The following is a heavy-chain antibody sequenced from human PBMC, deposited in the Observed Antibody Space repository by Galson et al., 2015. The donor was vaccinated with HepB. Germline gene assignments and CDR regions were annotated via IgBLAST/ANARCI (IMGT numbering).Heavy chain of an antibody. J-gene: IGHJ4*02. CDR1: GYTFTDYW. CDR2: IHPGDSDT. D-gene: IGHD2-21*01. V-gene: IGHV5-51*03. Sequence: QSGAEVKKPGESLKISCEVSGYTFTDYWVGWVRQRPGKGLEWLGNIHPGDSDTRYGPSFLGHVTMSTDRSLNTAYLHWSDLKASDTAIYFCGRNVEKAKAPFDFWGQGTLVTVSS. CDR3: GRNVEKAKAPFDF.